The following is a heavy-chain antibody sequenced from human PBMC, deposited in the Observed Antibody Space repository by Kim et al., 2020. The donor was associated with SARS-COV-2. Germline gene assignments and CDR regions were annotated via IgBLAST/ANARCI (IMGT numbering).Heavy chain of an antibody. V-gene: IGHV1-3*01. CDR3: ARDRTYYDTDAFDI. J-gene: IGHJ3*02. Sequence: SQKFQGRVTITRDTHASTAYMGLSSLGSEDTAVYYCARDRTYYDTDAFDIWGQGTMVTVSS. D-gene: IGHD3-16*01.